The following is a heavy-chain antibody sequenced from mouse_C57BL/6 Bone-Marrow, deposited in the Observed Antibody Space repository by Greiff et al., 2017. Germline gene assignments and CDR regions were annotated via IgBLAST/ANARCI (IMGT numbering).Heavy chain of an antibody. V-gene: IGHV1-52*01. Sequence: VQLQQPGAELVRPGSSVKLSFKASGYTFTSYWMHWVKQRPIQGLEWIGNIDPSDSETHYNQKFKDKATLTVDKSSSTSYMQLSSLTSEDSAVYYCARGGLYWFAYWGQGTLVTVSA. CDR3: ARGGLYWFAY. J-gene: IGHJ3*01. CDR1: GYTFTSYW. D-gene: IGHD2-12*01. CDR2: IDPSDSET.